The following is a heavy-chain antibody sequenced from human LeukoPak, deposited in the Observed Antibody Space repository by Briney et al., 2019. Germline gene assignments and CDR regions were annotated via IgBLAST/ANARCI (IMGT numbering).Heavy chain of an antibody. CDR1: GYTFTSYY. V-gene: IGHV1-46*01. J-gene: IGHJ4*02. CDR2: INPSGGST. Sequence: ASVKVSCKTSGYTFTSYYMHWVRQAPGQGLEWMGIINPSGGSTSYAQKFQGRVTMTRDMSTSTVYMELSSLRSEDTAVYYCAREPAMVRGDRYFDYWGQGTLVTVSS. CDR3: AREPAMVRGDRYFDY. D-gene: IGHD3-10*01.